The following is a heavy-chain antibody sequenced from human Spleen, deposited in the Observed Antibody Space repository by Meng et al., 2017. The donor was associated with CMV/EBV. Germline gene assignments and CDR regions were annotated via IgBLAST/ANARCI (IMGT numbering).Heavy chain of an antibody. V-gene: IGHV3-15*07. Sequence: VSGFTFSNAWRNWVRLAPGKGLEWVGRIKSNTAGGTTEYAAPVEGRFTISRDDSENMLFLQMNSLKTEDTAVYYCTTSVKIPATFDYWGQGTLVTVSS. CDR3: TTSVKIPATFDY. J-gene: IGHJ4*02. CDR2: IKSNTAGGTT. D-gene: IGHD2-2*02. CDR1: GFTFSNAW.